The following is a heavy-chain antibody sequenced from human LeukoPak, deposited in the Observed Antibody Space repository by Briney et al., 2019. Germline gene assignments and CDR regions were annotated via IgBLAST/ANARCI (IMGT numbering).Heavy chain of an antibody. Sequence: PSETLSLTCAVSGFSISSGYYWGWIRQPPGKGLEWIGNIYHSGLTDYNPSLQSRVTISLDTFKTQFSLKLISVTAADTGMYYCARRQRVVVPAADPPHGFDAWGQSTIVTVSS. D-gene: IGHD2-2*01. V-gene: IGHV4-38-2*01. J-gene: IGHJ3*01. CDR2: IYHSGLT. CDR3: ARRQRVVVPAADPPHGFDA. CDR1: GFSISSGYY.